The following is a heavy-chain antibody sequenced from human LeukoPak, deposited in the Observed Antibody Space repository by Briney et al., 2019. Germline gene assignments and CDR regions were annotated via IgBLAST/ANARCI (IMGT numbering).Heavy chain of an antibody. CDR1: GYTFTSYG. CDR2: ISAYNGNT. CDR3: ARSPNWANYYYMDV. J-gene: IGHJ6*03. D-gene: IGHD7-27*01. Sequence: GASVKVSCKASGYTFTSYGISWVRQAPGQGLEWMGWISAYNGNTNYAQKLLGRVTMTTDTSTSTAYMELRSLRSDDTAVYYCARSPNWANYYYMDVWGKGTTVTVSS. V-gene: IGHV1-18*01.